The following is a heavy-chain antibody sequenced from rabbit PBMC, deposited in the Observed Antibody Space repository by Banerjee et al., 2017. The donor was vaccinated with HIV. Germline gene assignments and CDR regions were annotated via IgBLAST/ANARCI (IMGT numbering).Heavy chain of an antibody. J-gene: IGHJ4*01. CDR2: INSSSGST. Sequence: QEQLEESGGDLVKPEGSLTITCTASGFSFSNKYVMCWVRQAPGKGLEWIGCINSSSGSTYYASRAKGRFTISKTSSTTVTLQMTSLTAADTATYFCARRASSGGDFNLWGPGTLVTVS. CDR3: ARRASSGGDFNL. V-gene: IGHV1S45*01. CDR1: GFSFSNKYV. D-gene: IGHD1-1*01.